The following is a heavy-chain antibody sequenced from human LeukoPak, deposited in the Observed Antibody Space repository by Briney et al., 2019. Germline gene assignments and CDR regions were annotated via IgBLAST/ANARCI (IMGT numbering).Heavy chain of an antibody. CDR3: ARAPSGEVAANDY. V-gene: IGHV1-69*01. J-gene: IGHJ4*02. Sequence: SVKVSCKASGGTFSSYAISWVRQAPGQGLEWMGGIIPIFGTANYAQKFQGRVTITADESTSTAYMELSSLRSEDTAVYYCARAPSGEVAANDYRGQGTLVTVSS. CDR2: IIPIFGTA. D-gene: IGHD2-15*01. CDR1: GGTFSSYA.